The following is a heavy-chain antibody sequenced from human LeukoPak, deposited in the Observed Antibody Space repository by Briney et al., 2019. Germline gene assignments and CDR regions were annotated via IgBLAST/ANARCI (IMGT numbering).Heavy chain of an antibody. Sequence: SETLSLTCAVYGGSFSGYYWSWIRQPPGKGLEWIGEINHSGSTNYNPSLKSRVTISVDTSKNQFSLKLSSVTAADTAVYYCAKDIVRATVTTGFGYMDVWGKGTTVTVSS. CDR2: INHSGST. CDR3: AKDIVRATVTTGFGYMDV. D-gene: IGHD4-17*01. CDR1: GGSFSGYY. V-gene: IGHV4-34*01. J-gene: IGHJ6*03.